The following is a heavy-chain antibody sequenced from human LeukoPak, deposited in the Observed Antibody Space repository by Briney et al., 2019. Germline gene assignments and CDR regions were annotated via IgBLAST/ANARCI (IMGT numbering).Heavy chain of an antibody. V-gene: IGHV3-23*01. CDR1: GFTFSDYG. CDR3: ARDAPPSGYCSGGSCYDDAFDI. CDR2: LDSRGVAT. J-gene: IGHJ3*02. D-gene: IGHD2-15*01. Sequence: GGSLRLSCAASGFTFSDYGMTWVRQAPGKGLEWASALDSRGVATFYADPVKGRFTISRDNSRNTPYLQMGSLRAEDMAVYYCARDAPPSGYCSGGSCYDDAFDIWGQGTMVTVSS.